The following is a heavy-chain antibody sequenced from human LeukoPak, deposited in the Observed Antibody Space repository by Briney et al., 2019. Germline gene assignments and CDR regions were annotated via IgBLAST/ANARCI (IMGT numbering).Heavy chain of an antibody. CDR1: GGSFSGYY. D-gene: IGHD2-15*01. V-gene: IGHV4-34*01. J-gene: IGHJ4*02. Sequence: SETLSLTCAVYGGSFSGYYWSWIRQPPGKGLEWIGEINHSGSTNYNPSLKSRVTISVDTSKNQFSLKLSSVTAADTAVYYCARGSLSLGYCSGGSCRAKIFDYWGQGTLVTVSS. CDR2: INHSGST. CDR3: ARGSLSLGYCSGGSCRAKIFDY.